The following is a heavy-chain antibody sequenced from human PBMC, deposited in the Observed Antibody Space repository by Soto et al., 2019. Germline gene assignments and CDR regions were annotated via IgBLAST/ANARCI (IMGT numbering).Heavy chain of an antibody. CDR3: ARVSGYCRFSDGNGEAFDI. CDR2: IKQDGSEK. J-gene: IGHJ3*02. V-gene: IGHV3-7*01. CDR1: GFTFSTYW. D-gene: IGHD2-2*03. Sequence: EVQLVESGGGLVQPGGSLRLSCAASGFTFSTYWMTWVRQAPGKGLEWVANIKQDGSEKYYVDSVKGRFTISSDNAKNSLYLELNSLRAEDTAVYYFARVSGYCRFSDGNGEAFDIWGQGTKVTVSS.